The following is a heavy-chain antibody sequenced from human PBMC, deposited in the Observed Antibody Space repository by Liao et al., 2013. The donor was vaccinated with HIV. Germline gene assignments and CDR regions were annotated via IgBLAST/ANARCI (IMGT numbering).Heavy chain of an antibody. Sequence: QVQLQESGPGLVKPSETLSLTCTVSGGSISSYYWNWIRQPAGKGLEWIGRIYTSGSTNYNPSLKGRVTMSVDTSKNQFSLKLTSVTAADTAVYYCARGGTLARGFVTHAFDIWGQGTMVTVSS. D-gene: IGHD3-10*01. CDR3: ARGGTLARGFVTHAFDI. V-gene: IGHV4-4*07. J-gene: IGHJ3*02. CDR2: IYTSGST. CDR1: GGSISSYY.